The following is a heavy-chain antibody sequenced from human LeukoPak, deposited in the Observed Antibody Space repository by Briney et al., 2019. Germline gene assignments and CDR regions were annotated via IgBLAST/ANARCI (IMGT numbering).Heavy chain of an antibody. CDR2: IIPIFGTA. D-gene: IGHD3-10*01. J-gene: IGHJ5*02. CDR3: ARDKFKGREGVLWFGEFPPNWFDP. Sequence: SVKVSCKASGGTFSSYAISWVRQAPGQGLEWMGRIIPIFGTANYAQKFQGRVTITTDESTSTAYVELSSLRSEDTAVYYCARDKFKGREGVLWFGEFPPNWFDPWGQGTLVTVSS. V-gene: IGHV1-69*05. CDR1: GGTFSSYA.